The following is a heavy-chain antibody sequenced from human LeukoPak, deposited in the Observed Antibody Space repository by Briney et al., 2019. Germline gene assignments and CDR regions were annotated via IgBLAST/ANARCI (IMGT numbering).Heavy chain of an antibody. CDR2: IYSGGST. CDR1: GFTVSSNY. J-gene: IGHJ6*03. CDR3: ASGSGSYRTPYYYMDV. D-gene: IGHD3-10*01. V-gene: IGHV3-53*01. Sequence: GGSLRLSCVASGFTVSSNYMSWVRQAPGKGLEWVSVIYSGGSTYYADSLKGRFTISRDNSKNTLYLQMNSLRAEDTAVYYCASGSGSYRTPYYYMDVWGTGTTVTVSS.